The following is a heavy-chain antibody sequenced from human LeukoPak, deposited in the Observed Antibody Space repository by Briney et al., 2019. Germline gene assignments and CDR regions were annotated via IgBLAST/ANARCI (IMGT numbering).Heavy chain of an antibody. CDR1: GFTFSSYG. CDR3: AGSGSHNWFDP. Sequence: GRSLRLSCAASGFTFSSYGMHWVRQAPGKGLEWVAVIWYDGSNKYYADSVKGRLTISRDNSKNTLYLQMNSLRAEDTAVYYCAGSGSHNWFDPWGQGTLVTVSS. CDR2: IWYDGSNK. J-gene: IGHJ5*02. V-gene: IGHV3-33*01. D-gene: IGHD1-26*01.